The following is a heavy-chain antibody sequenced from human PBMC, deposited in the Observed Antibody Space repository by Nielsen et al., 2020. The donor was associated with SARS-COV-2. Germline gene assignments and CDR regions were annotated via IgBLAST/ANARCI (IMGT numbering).Heavy chain of an antibody. CDR3: ARGPAYCGGDCYFDY. CDR2: INHSGST. CDR1: GGSFSGYY. D-gene: IGHD2-21*02. Sequence: SETLSLTCAVYGGSFSGYYWSWIRQPPGKGLEWIGEINHSGSTNYNPSLKSRVTISVDTSKNQFSLKLSSVTAADTAVYYCARGPAYCGGDCYFDYWGQGTLVTASS. V-gene: IGHV4-34*01. J-gene: IGHJ4*02.